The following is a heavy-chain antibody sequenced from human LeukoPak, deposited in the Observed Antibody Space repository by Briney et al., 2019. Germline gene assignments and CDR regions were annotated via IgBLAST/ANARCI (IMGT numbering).Heavy chain of an antibody. Sequence: ASVKVSCKASRYTFTGYYMHWVRQAPGQGLEWMGWINPNSGGTNYAQKFQGRVTMTRDTSISTAYMELSRLRSDDTAVYYCARDQQPYYYYYMDVWGKGTTVTVSS. J-gene: IGHJ6*03. D-gene: IGHD5-18*01. CDR1: RYTFTGYY. CDR2: INPNSGGT. CDR3: ARDQQPYYYYYMDV. V-gene: IGHV1-2*02.